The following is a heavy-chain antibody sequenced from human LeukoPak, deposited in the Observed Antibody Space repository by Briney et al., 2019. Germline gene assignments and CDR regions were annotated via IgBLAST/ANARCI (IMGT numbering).Heavy chain of an antibody. D-gene: IGHD3-9*01. J-gene: IGHJ4*02. V-gene: IGHV1-8*01. CDR2: MNPNSGNT. CDR1: GYTFTSYD. CDR3: ARGALVGILTGYDY. Sequence: APVKVSCKASGYTFTSYDINWVRQATGQGLEWMGWMNPNSGNTGYAQKFQGRVTMTRNTSISTAYMELSSLRSEDTAVYYCARGALVGILTGYDYWGQGTLVTVSS.